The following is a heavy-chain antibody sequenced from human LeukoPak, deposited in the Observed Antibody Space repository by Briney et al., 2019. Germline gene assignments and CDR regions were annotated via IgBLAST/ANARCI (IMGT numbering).Heavy chain of an antibody. CDR3: VRESKFYYEDGVYPYSTASDY. CDR2: INPNSGGT. CDR1: GYTFTGYY. V-gene: IGHV1-2*02. J-gene: IGHJ4*02. D-gene: IGHD3-22*01. Sequence: ASVKVSCKASGYTFTGYYMHWVRQAPGQGLEWMGWINPNSGGTNYAQKFQGRVTMTRDTSISTAYMELSRLRSDDTAVYYCVRESKFYYEDGVYPYSTASDYWGQGTLVTVSS.